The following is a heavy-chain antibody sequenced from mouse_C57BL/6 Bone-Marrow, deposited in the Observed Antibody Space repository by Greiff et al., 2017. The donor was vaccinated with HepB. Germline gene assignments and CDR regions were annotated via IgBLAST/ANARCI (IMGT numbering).Heavy chain of an antibody. V-gene: IGHV6-3*01. D-gene: IGHD2-5*01. J-gene: IGHJ3*01. Sequence: EVKLVESGGGLVQPGGSMKLSCVASGFTFSNYWMNWVRQSPAKGLEWVAQIRLKSDNYATHYAESVKGRFTISRDDSKSSVYLQMNNLRAEDTGIYYCTGDSNYFAWFAYWGQGTLVTVSA. CDR3: TGDSNYFAWFAY. CDR2: IRLKSDNYAT. CDR1: GFTFSNYW.